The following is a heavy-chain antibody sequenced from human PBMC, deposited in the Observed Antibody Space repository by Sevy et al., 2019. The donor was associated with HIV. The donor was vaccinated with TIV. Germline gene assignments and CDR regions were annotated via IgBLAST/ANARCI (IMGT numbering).Heavy chain of an antibody. CDR3: ARALGTVKLGDYWYFDL. J-gene: IGHJ2*01. Sequence: GGSLRLSCAASGFTFSSYSMNWVRQAPGKGLEWVSSISSSSSYIYYADSVKGRFTISRDNAKNSLYLQMNSLRAEDTAVYCCARALGTVKLGDYWYFDLWGRGTLVTVSS. D-gene: IGHD7-27*01. CDR2: ISSSSSYI. V-gene: IGHV3-21*01. CDR1: GFTFSSYS.